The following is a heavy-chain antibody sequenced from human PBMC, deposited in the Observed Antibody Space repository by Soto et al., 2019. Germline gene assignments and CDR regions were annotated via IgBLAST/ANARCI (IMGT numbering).Heavy chain of an antibody. D-gene: IGHD3-10*01. CDR2: INAGNGNT. Sequence: ASVKVSCKASGYTFTSYAMHWVRQAPGQRLEWMGWINAGNGNTKYSQKFQGRVTMTRDTSTSTVYMELSSLRSEDTAVYYCARATYGSGTPTGDYYYYYGMDVWGQGTTVTVSS. CDR1: GYTFTSYA. J-gene: IGHJ6*02. V-gene: IGHV1-3*01. CDR3: ARATYGSGTPTGDYYYYYGMDV.